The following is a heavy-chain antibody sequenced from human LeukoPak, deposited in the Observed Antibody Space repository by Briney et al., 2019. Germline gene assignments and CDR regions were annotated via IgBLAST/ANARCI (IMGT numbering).Heavy chain of an antibody. Sequence: GRSLRLSCAASGFTFSGYGMHWVRQAPGKGLEWVAVIWYDGSNKYYADSVKGRFTISRDNSKNTLYLQMNSLRAEDTAVYYCARDGGLREIGTAMVQWGQGTLVTVSS. D-gene: IGHD5-18*01. J-gene: IGHJ4*02. CDR2: IWYDGSNK. CDR3: ARDGGLREIGTAMVQ. CDR1: GFTFSGYG. V-gene: IGHV3-33*01.